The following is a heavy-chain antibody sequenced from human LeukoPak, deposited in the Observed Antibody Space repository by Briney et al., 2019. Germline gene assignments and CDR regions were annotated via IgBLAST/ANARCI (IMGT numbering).Heavy chain of an antibody. D-gene: IGHD4-17*01. J-gene: IGHJ4*02. CDR3: ARQTTVISFDY. CDR1: GGSISSGDYY. V-gene: IGHV4-30-4*01. Sequence: ASETLSLTCTVSGGSISSGDYYWTWIRQPPGKGLEWMGYIFYSGSMYYNPSLKSRLTIAVDTSKNQFSLKLRSVNAADTAVYYCARQTTVISFDYWGQGALVAVSS. CDR2: IFYSGSM.